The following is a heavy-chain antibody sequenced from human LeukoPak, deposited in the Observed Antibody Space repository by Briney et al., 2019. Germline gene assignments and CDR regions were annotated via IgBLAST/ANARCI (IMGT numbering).Heavy chain of an antibody. D-gene: IGHD6-13*01. V-gene: IGHV3-30*03. J-gene: IGHJ6*02. CDR2: ISYDGSNK. CDR1: GFTFSSYG. Sequence: GGSLRLSCAASGFTFSSYGMHWVRQAPGKGLEWVAVISYDGSNKYYADSVKGRFTISRDNSKNTLYLQMNSLRAEDTAVYYCARGQSHSSSWADYYGMDVWGQGTTVTVSS. CDR3: ARGQSHSSSWADYYGMDV.